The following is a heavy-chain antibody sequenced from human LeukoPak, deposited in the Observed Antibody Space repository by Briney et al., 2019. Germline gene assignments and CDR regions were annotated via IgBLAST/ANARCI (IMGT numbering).Heavy chain of an antibody. J-gene: IGHJ4*02. CDR1: GGSISSYY. D-gene: IGHD1-26*01. V-gene: IGHV4-59*01. CDR3: ARRPRNSGSDDGPSGLDY. CDR2: IYYSGST. Sequence: SETLSLTCTVSGGSISSYYWSWIRQPPGKGLEWIGYIYYSGSTNYNPSLKSRVTISVDTSKNQFSLKLSSVTAADTAVYYCARRPRNSGSDDGPSGLDYWGQGTLVTVSS.